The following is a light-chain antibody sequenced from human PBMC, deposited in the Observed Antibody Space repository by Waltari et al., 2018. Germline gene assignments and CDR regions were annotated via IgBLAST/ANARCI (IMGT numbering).Light chain of an antibody. V-gene: IGKV3-20*01. Sequence: EIVLTQSPGTLSLSPGERATLSCRASQSVTSISLTWYQKKVGQAPRLLIYGTSSRATGIPDRCSGSGSGTEFTLTISRLEPEDFAVYYCQQYDGEVVTFGGGTKVEI. CDR2: GTS. CDR1: QSVTSIS. CDR3: QQYDGEVVT. J-gene: IGKJ4*01.